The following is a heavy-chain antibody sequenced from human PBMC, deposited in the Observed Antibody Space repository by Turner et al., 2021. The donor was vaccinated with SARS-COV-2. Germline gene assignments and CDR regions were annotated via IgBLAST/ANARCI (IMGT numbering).Heavy chain of an antibody. CDR3: AIRWFGELPFDY. V-gene: IGHV1-69*02. CDR1: GGTLSSYT. J-gene: IGHJ4*02. CDR2: IIPILGIT. Sequence: QVQLVQSGAEVKKPGSSVKVSCKASGGTLSSYTISWVRQAPGQGLEWMGRIIPILGITNYAQKFQGRVTITAYKSTSTAYMDLNSLRSEDTAVYYCAIRWFGELPFDYWGQGTLVTVSS. D-gene: IGHD3-10*01.